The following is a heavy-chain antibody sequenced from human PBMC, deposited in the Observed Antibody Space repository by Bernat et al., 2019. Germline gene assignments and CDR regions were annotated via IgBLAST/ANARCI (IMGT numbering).Heavy chain of an antibody. J-gene: IGHJ4*02. Sequence: EVQLLESGGGLVQPGGSLRLSCAASGFTFSNCAMSWVRQAPGKGLEWVSLLSSSGSSTYYADSVKGRFTISRDNSKNTVYLQMNSLKAEDTALYYFASLGGVGALAPIDYWGQGILVTVSS. CDR2: LSSSGSST. D-gene: IGHD1-26*01. CDR1: GFTFSNCA. CDR3: ASLGGVGALAPIDY. V-gene: IGHV3-23*01.